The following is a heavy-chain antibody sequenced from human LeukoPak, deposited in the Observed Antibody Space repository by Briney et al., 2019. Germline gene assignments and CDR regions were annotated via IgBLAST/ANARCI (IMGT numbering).Heavy chain of an antibody. J-gene: IGHJ6*03. Sequence: SETLSLTCTVSGGSISYSSYYWGWIRQPPGKGLEWIGSIYYSGSTYYNPSLKSRVTISVDTSKNQFSLKLSSVTAADTAVYYCARDLSGSMDVWGKGTTVTVSS. CDR3: ARDLSGSMDV. V-gene: IGHV4-39*07. CDR1: GGSISYSSYY. D-gene: IGHD6-25*01. CDR2: IYYSGST.